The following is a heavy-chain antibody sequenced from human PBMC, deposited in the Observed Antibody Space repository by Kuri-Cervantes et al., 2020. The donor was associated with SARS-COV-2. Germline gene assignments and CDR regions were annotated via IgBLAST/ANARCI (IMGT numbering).Heavy chain of an antibody. CDR2: INHSGST. V-gene: IGHV4-34*01. J-gene: IGHJ5*02. D-gene: IGHD3-9*01. CDR1: GFTFSNAW. Sequence: ESLKISCAASGFTFSNAWVNWVRQAPGEGLEWIGEINHSGSTNYNPSLKSRVTISVDTSKNQFSLKLSSVTAADTAVYYCARDLIFGLRYFDWLLSPPPFDPWGQGTLVTVSS. CDR3: ARDLIFGLRYFDWLLSPPPFDP.